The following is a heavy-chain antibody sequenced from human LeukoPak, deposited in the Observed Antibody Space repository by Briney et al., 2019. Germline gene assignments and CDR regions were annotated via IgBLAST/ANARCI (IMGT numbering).Heavy chain of an antibody. V-gene: IGHV4-59*01. J-gene: IGHJ4*02. CDR1: GGSISSYY. D-gene: IGHD3-22*01. CDR2: IYNSGST. Sequence: TSETLSLTCTVSGGSISSYYWSWIRQPPGKGLEWIGYIYNSGSTNYNPSLKSRVTISVDTSKNQFSLKLGSVTAADTAVYYCARGTWVPSLVVINYYFDYWGQGTLVTVSS. CDR3: ARGTWVPSLVVINYYFDY.